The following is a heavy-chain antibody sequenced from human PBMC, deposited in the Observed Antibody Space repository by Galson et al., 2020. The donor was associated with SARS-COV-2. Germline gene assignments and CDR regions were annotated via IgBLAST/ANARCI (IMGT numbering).Heavy chain of an antibody. J-gene: IGHJ6*03. D-gene: IGHD2-21*01. V-gene: IGHV3-30*01. CDR1: GFTFSSYA. CDR2: ISYDGSNE. CDR3: ASNAYCGGGRYYYMDV. Sequence: GGSLRLSCAASGFTFSSYAMHWVRQAPGKGLEWVTVISYDGSNEYYADSVKGRFTISRDNSKNTLYLQMNSLRADDTAVYYCASNAYCGGGRYYYMDVWGSGTTVTISS.